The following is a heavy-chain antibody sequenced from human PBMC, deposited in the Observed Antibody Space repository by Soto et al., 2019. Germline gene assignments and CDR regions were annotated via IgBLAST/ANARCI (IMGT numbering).Heavy chain of an antibody. Sequence: GGSLRLSCAASGFTFSSYSMSWVRQAPGKGLEWVSAISGSGGSTYYADSVKGRFTISRDNSKNTLYLQMNSLRAEDTAVYYCAKHTYGSRSRLSFDYWGQGTPVTVCS. J-gene: IGHJ4*02. CDR1: GFTFSSYS. CDR3: AKHTYGSRSRLSFDY. CDR2: ISGSGGST. V-gene: IGHV3-23*01. D-gene: IGHD3-10*01.